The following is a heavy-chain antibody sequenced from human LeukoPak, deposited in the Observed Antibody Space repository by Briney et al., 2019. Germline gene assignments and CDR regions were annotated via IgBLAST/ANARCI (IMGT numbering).Heavy chain of an antibody. V-gene: IGHV4-39*01. CDR3: ARQRAPRWLQPTAYAFDI. J-gene: IGHJ3*02. Sequence: SETLSLTCTVSGGSISSSSYYWGWIRQPPGKGLEWIGSIYYSGSTYYNPSLKSRVTISVDTSKNQFSLKLSSVTAADTAVYYCARQRAPRWLQPTAYAFDIWGQGTMVTVSS. CDR1: GGSISSSSYY. CDR2: IYYSGST. D-gene: IGHD5-24*01.